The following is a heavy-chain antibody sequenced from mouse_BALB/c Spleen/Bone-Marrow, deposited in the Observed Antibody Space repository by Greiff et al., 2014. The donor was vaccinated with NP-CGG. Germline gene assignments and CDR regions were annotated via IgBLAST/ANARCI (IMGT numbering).Heavy chain of an antibody. D-gene: IGHD2-1*01. CDR3: AFGNYDFDY. CDR2: IYPGDGDT. CDR1: GYAFSSYW. Sequence: VQLQQSGAELVRPGSSVKISCKASGYAFSSYWMNWVKQRPGQGLEWIGQIYPGDGDTNYSGKFKGKATLTADESSSTAYMQLSSLTSEDSAVYFCAFGNYDFDYWGQGTTLTVPS. V-gene: IGHV1-80*01. J-gene: IGHJ2*01.